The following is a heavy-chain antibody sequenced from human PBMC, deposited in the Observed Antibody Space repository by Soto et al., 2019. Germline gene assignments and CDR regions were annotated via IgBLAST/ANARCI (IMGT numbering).Heavy chain of an antibody. CDR2: INHSGST. Sequence: SVTLSLTWAVYGGTFIGYYWSWIRQPPGKGLEWIGEINHSGSTNYNPSLRSRVTISVDTSKNQFSLKLSSVTAADTAVYYCGMVTRDYYYYGMDVWGQATTVIVSS. CDR3: GMVTRDYYYYGMDV. CDR1: GGTFIGYY. D-gene: IGHD2-21*02. V-gene: IGHV4-34*08. J-gene: IGHJ6*02.